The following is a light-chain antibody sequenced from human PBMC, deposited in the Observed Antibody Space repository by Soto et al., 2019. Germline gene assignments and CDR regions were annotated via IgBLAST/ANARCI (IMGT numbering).Light chain of an antibody. J-gene: IGKJ5*01. CDR1: QFVSSN. CDR2: GAS. CDR3: QQYHNWPPIT. Sequence: EIVMTQSPVTLTVSPGERATLSWGASQFVSSNLAWYQQKPGQAPRLLIYGASTRATGIPARFSGSGSGTEFTLTISNLQSEDFAVYFCQQYHNWPPITSGQRTLPEV. V-gene: IGKV3D-15*01.